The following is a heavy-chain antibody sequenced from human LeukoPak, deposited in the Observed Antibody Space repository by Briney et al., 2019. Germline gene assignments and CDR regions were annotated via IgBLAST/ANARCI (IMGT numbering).Heavy chain of an antibody. Sequence: GGSLRLSCAASGLTFSSYGMHWVRQAPGKGLEWVAVISYDGSNKYYADSVKGRFTISRDNSKNTLYLQMNSLRAEDTAAYYCAKDYLVRGPHGMDVWGQGTTVTVSS. J-gene: IGHJ6*02. V-gene: IGHV3-30*18. CDR2: ISYDGSNK. CDR3: AKDYLVRGPHGMDV. CDR1: GLTFSSYG. D-gene: IGHD3-10*01.